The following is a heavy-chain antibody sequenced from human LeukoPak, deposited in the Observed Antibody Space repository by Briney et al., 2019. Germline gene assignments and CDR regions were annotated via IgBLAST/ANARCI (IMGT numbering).Heavy chain of an antibody. V-gene: IGHV4-34*01. CDR3: ARAWSSGWGP. CDR2: INHSGST. CDR1: GGSFSGYY. J-gene: IGHJ5*02. D-gene: IGHD6-19*01. Sequence: SETLSLTCAVYGGSFSGYYWSWIRQPPGKGLEWIGEINHSGSTNYNPSLKSRVTISVDTSKNQFSLKLSSVTAADTAVYYCARAWSSGWGPWGQGTLVTVSS.